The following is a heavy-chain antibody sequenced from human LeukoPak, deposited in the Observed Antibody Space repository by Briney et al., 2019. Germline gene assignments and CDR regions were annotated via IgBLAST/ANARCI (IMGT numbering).Heavy chain of an antibody. CDR1: GYTFTGYY. Sequence: ASVKVSFKASGYTFTGYYMHWVRQAPGQGLEWMGWINPNSGGTNYAQKFQGRVTMTRDTSISTAYMELSRPRSDDTAVYYCARDQGVEYGDYGFDYWGQGTLVTVSS. D-gene: IGHD4-17*01. J-gene: IGHJ4*02. CDR3: ARDQGVEYGDYGFDY. V-gene: IGHV1-2*02. CDR2: INPNSGGT.